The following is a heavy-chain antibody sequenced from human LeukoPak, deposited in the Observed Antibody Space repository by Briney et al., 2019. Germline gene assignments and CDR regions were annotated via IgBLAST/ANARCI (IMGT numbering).Heavy chain of an antibody. D-gene: IGHD3-22*01. CDR1: GGTFSSYA. V-gene: IGHV1-18*01. CDR2: ISAYDGNT. Sequence: GASVKVSCKASGGTFSSYAISWVRQAPGQGLEWMGWISAYDGNTNYAQKVQGRVTMTTDRSTSTAYMELRSLRSDDTAVYYCARDPVHYYDSSGYWRYWGQGTLVTVSS. J-gene: IGHJ4*02. CDR3: ARDPVHYYDSSGYWRY.